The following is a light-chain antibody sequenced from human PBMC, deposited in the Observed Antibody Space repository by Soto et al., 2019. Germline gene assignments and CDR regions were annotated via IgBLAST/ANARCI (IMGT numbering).Light chain of an antibody. V-gene: IGLV2-14*01. CDR3: SSYTSFSPRV. Sequence: QSVLTQPASVSGSPGQSITISCTGTSSDVGSYNYVSWYQQHPARVRKPMIYEVSNRPSGVSNRFSAAKSGNTASLTISGLQAEDEANYYCSSYTSFSPRVFGGGIQLTVL. CDR2: EVS. CDR1: SSDVGSYNY. J-gene: IGLJ7*01.